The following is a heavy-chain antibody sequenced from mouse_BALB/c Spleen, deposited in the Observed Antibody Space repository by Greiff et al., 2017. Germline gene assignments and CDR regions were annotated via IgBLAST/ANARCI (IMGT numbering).Heavy chain of an antibody. CDR2: VNPNNGGT. Sequence: EVQRVESGPDLVKPGASVKISCKASGYSFTGYYMHWVKQSHGKSLEWIGRVNPNNGGTSYNQKFKGKAILTVDKSSSTAYMELRSLTSEDSAVYYCAFITTVVATDFDYWGQGTTLTVSS. V-gene: IGHV1-26*01. J-gene: IGHJ2*01. CDR1: GYSFTGYY. CDR3: AFITTVVATDFDY. D-gene: IGHD1-1*01.